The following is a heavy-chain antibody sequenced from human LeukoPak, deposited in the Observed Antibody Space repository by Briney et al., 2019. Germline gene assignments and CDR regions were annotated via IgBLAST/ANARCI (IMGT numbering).Heavy chain of an antibody. CDR2: ISAYNGNT. CDR1: GGTFTSYG. D-gene: IGHD6-13*01. V-gene: IGHV1-18*01. J-gene: IGHJ4*02. CDR3: ASGSSSPPGSDY. Sequence: ASVKVSCKASGGTFTSYGISWVRQAPGQGLVWMGWISAYNGNTNYAQKLQGRVTMTTDTSTSTAYMELRSLRSDDTAVYYCASGSSSPPGSDYWGQGTLVTVSS.